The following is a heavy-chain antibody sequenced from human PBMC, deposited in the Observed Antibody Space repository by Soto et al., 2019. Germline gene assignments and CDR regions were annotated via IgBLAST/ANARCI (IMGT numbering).Heavy chain of an antibody. J-gene: IGHJ3*01. Sequence: QVQLVQSGAEVKKPGASVKVSCKTSGYTFTSYDINWVRQATGQGLEWMGWMNPNSGNTAYAQKFPGRVNIARNTSIRTAYLELRSLRSEDTAVYYCAGGRASGAFEVRGQGTMVTVSS. CDR1: GYTFTSYD. D-gene: IGHD1-26*01. CDR2: MNPNSGNT. CDR3: AGGRASGAFEV. V-gene: IGHV1-8*01.